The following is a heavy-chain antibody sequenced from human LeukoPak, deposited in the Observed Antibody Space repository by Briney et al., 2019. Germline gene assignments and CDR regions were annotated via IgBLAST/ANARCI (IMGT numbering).Heavy chain of an antibody. CDR2: IVVGSGNT. Sequence: TSVKVSCKASGFTFTSSAVQRVRQARGQRLEWIGWIVVGSGNTNYAQKFQERVTITRDMSTSTAYMELSSLRSEDTAVYYCAASPDYYDSSGYSYYFDYWGQGTLVTVSS. J-gene: IGHJ4*02. CDR1: GFTFTSSA. D-gene: IGHD3-22*01. V-gene: IGHV1-58*01. CDR3: AASPDYYDSSGYSYYFDY.